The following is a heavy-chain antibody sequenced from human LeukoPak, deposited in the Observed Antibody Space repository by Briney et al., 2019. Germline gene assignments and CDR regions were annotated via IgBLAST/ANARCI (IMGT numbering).Heavy chain of an antibody. J-gene: IGHJ3*02. CDR2: IYYSGST. CDR1: GGSISSGDYY. CDR3: ARGFWVSRDSSGYPAFDI. V-gene: IGHV4-30-4*08. D-gene: IGHD3-22*01. Sequence: SETLSLTCTVSGGSISSGDYYWSWIRQPPGKGLEWIGYIYYSGSTYYNPSLKSRVTISVDTSKNQFSLKLSSVTAADTAVYYCARGFWVSRDSSGYPAFDIWGQGTMVTVSS.